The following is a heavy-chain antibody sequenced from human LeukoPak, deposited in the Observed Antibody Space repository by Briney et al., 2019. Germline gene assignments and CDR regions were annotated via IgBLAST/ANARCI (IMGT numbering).Heavy chain of an antibody. D-gene: IGHD3-10*01. CDR3: ARGVSRYYGSGSYRIMDV. J-gene: IGHJ6*03. CDR2: INPNSGGT. Sequence: ASVKVCCKASGYTFTGYYMHWVRQAPGQGVEWMGCINPNSGGTNYAQKFQGRVTMTRDTSISTAYMELSSLRSEDTAVYYCARGVSRYYGSGSYRIMDVWGKGTTVSISS. CDR1: GYTFTGYY. V-gene: IGHV1-2*02.